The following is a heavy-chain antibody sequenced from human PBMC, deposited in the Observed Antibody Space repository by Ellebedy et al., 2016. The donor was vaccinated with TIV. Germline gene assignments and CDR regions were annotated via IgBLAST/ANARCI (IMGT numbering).Heavy chain of an antibody. CDR2: GYQSGIT. D-gene: IGHD3/OR15-3a*01. CDR1: SHSISSGYAWLYN. V-gene: IGHV4-38-2*02. J-gene: IGHJ1*01. Sequence: GSLRLXXTVSSHSISSGYAWLYNWGWIRQSPGKGLEWIGSGYQSGITYYNPSLKSRVTISVDTSKNQFSLKLSSVTAADTAVYYCARGRDLSLDAWGQGTLVTVSS. CDR3: ARGRDLSLDA.